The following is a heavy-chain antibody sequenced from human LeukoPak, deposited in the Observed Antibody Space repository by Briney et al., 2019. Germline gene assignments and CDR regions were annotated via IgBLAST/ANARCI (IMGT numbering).Heavy chain of an antibody. J-gene: IGHJ6*02. CDR1: GFTFSGSA. Sequence: PGGSLRLSCAASGFTFSGSAMHWVRQASGKGLEWVGRIRSKANSYATAYAASVNGRFTISRDDSKNTAYPQMNSLKTEDTAVYYCTTKGYYYGMDVWGQGTTVTVSS. CDR3: TTKGYYYGMDV. V-gene: IGHV3-73*01. CDR2: IRSKANSYAT.